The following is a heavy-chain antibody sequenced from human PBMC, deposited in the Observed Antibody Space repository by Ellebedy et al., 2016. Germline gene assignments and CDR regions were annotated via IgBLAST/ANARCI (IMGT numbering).Heavy chain of an antibody. D-gene: IGHD4-17*01. CDR1: GFTFSTYW. J-gene: IGHJ4*02. Sequence: GGSLRLXXAGSGFTFSTYWMAWVRQAPGKGLEWVANIRRDGREIYYVDSVKGRFTISRDNTRNSLYLQMNSLRAEDTAVYYCAKAEGDYLYYFDYWGQGTLVTVSS. V-gene: IGHV3-7*01. CDR3: AKAEGDYLYYFDY. CDR2: IRRDGREI.